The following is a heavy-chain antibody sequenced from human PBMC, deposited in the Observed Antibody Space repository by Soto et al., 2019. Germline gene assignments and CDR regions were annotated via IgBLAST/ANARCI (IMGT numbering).Heavy chain of an antibody. CDR3: ATVFSYTVIYY. Sequence: QVQLVESGGGVVQPGRSLRLSCAASGFTFSTYGMHWVRQAPGKGLEWVAVISYDGSNKYYADSVNGLFTISRYNSNNTLYLQMSSLRAEDTAVSYCATVFSYTVIYYCCQTTLVTVSS. V-gene: IGHV3-30*03. CDR1: GFTFSTYG. CDR2: ISYDGSNK. D-gene: IGHD2-21*01. J-gene: IGHJ4*02.